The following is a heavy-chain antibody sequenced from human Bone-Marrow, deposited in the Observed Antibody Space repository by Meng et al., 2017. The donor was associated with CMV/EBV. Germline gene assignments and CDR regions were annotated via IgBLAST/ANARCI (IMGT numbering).Heavy chain of an antibody. CDR2: IYPDDSDA. J-gene: IGHJ4*02. CDR3: ARAITVMADFDY. Sequence: SCKGSGYSFTSYWIGWVRQMPGKGLEWMGIIYPDDSDARYSPSFKGQVTISADKSVSTAYLQWSSLKASDTAMYYCARAITVMADFDYWGQGTLVTVSS. D-gene: IGHD5-18*01. V-gene: IGHV5-51*01. CDR1: GYSFTSYW.